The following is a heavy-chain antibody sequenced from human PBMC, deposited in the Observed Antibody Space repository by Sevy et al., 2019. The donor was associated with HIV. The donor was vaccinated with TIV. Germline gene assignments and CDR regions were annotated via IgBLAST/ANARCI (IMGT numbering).Heavy chain of an antibody. Sequence: GGSLRLSCAASGFTFSRYAMNWVRQATGKGLEWVSAIGTAGDTYYPGSVKGRFTISRENAKNSLYLQMNSLRVGDTAVYYCARAYSSDWYDYWGQGTLVTVSS. D-gene: IGHD6-19*01. CDR1: GFTFSRYA. V-gene: IGHV3-13*01. CDR2: IGTAGDT. CDR3: ARAYSSDWYDY. J-gene: IGHJ4*02.